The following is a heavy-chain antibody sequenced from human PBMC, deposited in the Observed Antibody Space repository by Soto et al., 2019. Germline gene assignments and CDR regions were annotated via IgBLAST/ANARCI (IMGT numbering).Heavy chain of an antibody. D-gene: IGHD6-13*01. CDR1: GDSISSSKW. CDR2: IYHSGST. J-gene: IGHJ4*02. Sequence: QVQLQESGPGLVKPSGTLSLTCAVSGDSISSSKWWSWVRQPPGKGLEWIGEIYHSGSTNYNPSLKGRVMISVAKSKNQCTLQLSSVTDADTAVYYCARGERQQQRDYWGQGTLFTVSS. CDR3: ARGERQQQRDY. V-gene: IGHV4-4*02.